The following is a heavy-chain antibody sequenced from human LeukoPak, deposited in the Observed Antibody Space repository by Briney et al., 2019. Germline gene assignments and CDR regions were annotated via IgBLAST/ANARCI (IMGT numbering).Heavy chain of an antibody. V-gene: IGHV3-43*01. J-gene: IGHJ4*02. CDR1: GFTFDDYT. CDR2: ISWDGGST. Sequence: GGSLRLSCAASGFTFDDYTMHWVRQAPGKGLEWVPLISWDGGSTYYADSVKGRFTISRDNSKNSLYLQMNSLRTEDTALYYCAKGVGSSWYNVFDYWGQGTLVTVSS. D-gene: IGHD6-13*01. CDR3: AKGVGSSWYNVFDY.